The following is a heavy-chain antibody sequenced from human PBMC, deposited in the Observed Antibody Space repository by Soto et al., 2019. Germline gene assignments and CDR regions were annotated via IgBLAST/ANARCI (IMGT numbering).Heavy chain of an antibody. CDR2: IIPILGIA. D-gene: IGHD2-2*01. J-gene: IGHJ4*02. CDR1: GGTFSSYT. V-gene: IGHV1-69*02. CDR3: ARVGYCSSTSCPRPYYFDY. Sequence: SVKVSCKASGGTFSSYTISWVRQAPGQGLEWMGRIIPILGIANYAQKFQGRVTITADKSTSTAYMELSSLRSEDTAVYYCARVGYCSSTSCPRPYYFDYWGQGTLVTVSS.